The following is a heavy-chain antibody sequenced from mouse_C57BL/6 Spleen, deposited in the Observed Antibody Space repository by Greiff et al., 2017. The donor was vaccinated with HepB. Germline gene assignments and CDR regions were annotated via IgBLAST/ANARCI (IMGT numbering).Heavy chain of an antibody. CDR2: IDPETGGT. CDR3: TPITTAFDY. V-gene: IGHV1-15*01. D-gene: IGHD1-1*01. CDR1: GYTFTDYE. Sequence: QVHVKQSGAELVRPGASVTLSCKASGYTFTDYEMHWVKQTPVHGLEWIGAIDPETGGTAYNQKFKGKAILTADKSSSTAYMELRSLTSEDSAVYYCTPITTAFDYWGQGTTLTVSS. J-gene: IGHJ2*01.